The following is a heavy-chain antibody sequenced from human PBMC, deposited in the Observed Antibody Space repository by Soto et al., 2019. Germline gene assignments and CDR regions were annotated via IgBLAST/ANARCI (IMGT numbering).Heavy chain of an antibody. Sequence: AVTVSCKACGCTFSRYAISWVRQAPGQGLEWMGGIIPIFDTANYAQKFQGRVTITADESTSTDYMELSSLRSEDTDVYYCARDSPGSPPVAGTSGFDPWGQGTMVTVSS. CDR3: ARDSPGSPPVAGTSGFDP. V-gene: IGHV1-69*13. J-gene: IGHJ5*02. CDR1: GCTFSRYA. CDR2: IIPIFDTA. D-gene: IGHD6-19*01.